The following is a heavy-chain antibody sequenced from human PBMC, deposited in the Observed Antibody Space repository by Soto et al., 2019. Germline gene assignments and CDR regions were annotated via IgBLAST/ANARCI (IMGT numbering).Heavy chain of an antibody. J-gene: IGHJ6*02. CDR2: IYYSGST. V-gene: IGHV4-59*01. CDR3: ARGIVEGHIYYDRTYGMDV. D-gene: IGHD3-22*01. Sequence: PSETLSLTCTVSGGSISSYYWSWIRQPTGKGLEWIGYIYYSGSTNYNPSLKSRVTISVDTSKNQFSLKLSSVTAADTAVYYCARGIVEGHIYYDRTYGMDVSGQASIVTVSS. CDR1: GGSISSYY.